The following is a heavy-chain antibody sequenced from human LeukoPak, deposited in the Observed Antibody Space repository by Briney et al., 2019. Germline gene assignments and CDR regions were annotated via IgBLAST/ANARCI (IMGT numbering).Heavy chain of an antibody. V-gene: IGHV3-7*04. CDR1: GFTFSSYW. CDR3: VRSAVAGTGSFDY. J-gene: IGHJ4*02. Sequence: GGSLRLSCAASGFTFSSYWMSWVRQAPGKGLEWVANIKQGGSEKYYVDSVKGRFTISRDNAKNSLYLQMNSLRAEDTAVYYCVRSAVAGTGSFDYWGQGTLVTVSS. CDR2: IKQGGSEK. D-gene: IGHD6-19*01.